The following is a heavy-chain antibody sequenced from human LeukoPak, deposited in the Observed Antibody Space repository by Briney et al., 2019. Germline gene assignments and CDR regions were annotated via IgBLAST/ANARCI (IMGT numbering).Heavy chain of an antibody. D-gene: IGHD3-3*01. CDR3: AKDQGYYDFWSGFDY. J-gene: IGHJ4*02. CDR2: ISGSGGST. CDR1: GFTFSSYA. V-gene: IGHV3-23*01. Sequence: PGGSLRLSCAASGFTFSSYAMRWVRRAPGKGLEWVSAISGSGGSTYYADSVRGRFTISRDNSKNTLYLQKNSLRAEDTAVYYCAKDQGYYDFWSGFDYWGQGTLVTVSS.